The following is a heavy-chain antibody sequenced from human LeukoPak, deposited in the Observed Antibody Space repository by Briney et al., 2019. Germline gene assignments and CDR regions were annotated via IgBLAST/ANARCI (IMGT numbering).Heavy chain of an antibody. J-gene: IGHJ6*02. CDR1: GYTFTTYS. V-gene: IGHV7-4-1*02. D-gene: IGHD6-19*01. CDR2: INTKTGNP. Sequence: ASVKVSCKASGYTFTTYSMNWVRQAPGQGLEWMGWINTKTGNPTYAQGFTGRFVFSLDTSVTTAYLQITSLKAEDTAVYYCARGPIAVATYTYYGMDVWGQGTTVTVSS. CDR3: ARGPIAVATYTYYGMDV.